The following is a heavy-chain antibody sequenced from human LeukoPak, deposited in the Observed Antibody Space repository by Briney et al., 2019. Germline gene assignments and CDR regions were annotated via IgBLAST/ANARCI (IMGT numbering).Heavy chain of an antibody. J-gene: IGHJ4*02. CDR2: IKQDGSEK. V-gene: IGHV3-7*04. Sequence: GGSLRLSCAASGFTFSSYWMSWVRQAPGKGLEWVANIKQDGSEKYYVDSVKGRFTISRDNAKNSLYLQMNSLRAEDTAVYYCARGDIVVAQSREYYFDYWGQGTLVTVSS. CDR1: GFTFSSYW. CDR3: ARGDIVVAQSREYYFDY. D-gene: IGHD2-2*01.